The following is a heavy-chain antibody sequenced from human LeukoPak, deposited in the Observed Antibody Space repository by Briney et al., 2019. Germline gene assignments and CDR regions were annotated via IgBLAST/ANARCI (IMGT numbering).Heavy chain of an antibody. J-gene: IGHJ4*02. Sequence: GGSPRLSCAASGFTFSSYSMNWVRQAPGKGLEWVSSISSSGSYIYYADSVKGRFTISRDNAENSLYLQMNSLRAEDTAVYYCAREDPTYSSSSPFDNWGQGTLVTVSS. D-gene: IGHD6-6*01. V-gene: IGHV3-21*01. CDR1: GFTFSSYS. CDR3: AREDPTYSSSSPFDN. CDR2: ISSSGSYI.